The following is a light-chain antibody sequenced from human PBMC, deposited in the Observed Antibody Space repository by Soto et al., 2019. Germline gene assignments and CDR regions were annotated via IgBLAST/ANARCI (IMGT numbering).Light chain of an antibody. J-gene: IGKJ1*01. CDR3: QQYYSYPLT. V-gene: IGKV1-8*01. CDR1: QGISSY. CDR2: AAS. Sequence: ALRMTQSPSSFSASTGDRVTITCRASQGISSYLAWYQQKPGRAPKLLIYAASTLQSGVPSRFSGCGSGTDCTLTISCLQSEDFATYYCQQYYSYPLTFGQGTKVEIK.